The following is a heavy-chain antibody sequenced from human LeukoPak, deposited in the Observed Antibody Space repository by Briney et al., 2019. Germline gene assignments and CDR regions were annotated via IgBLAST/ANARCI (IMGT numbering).Heavy chain of an antibody. Sequence: GGSLRLSCAASGFTFSSYSMNWVRQVPGKGLEWVSSISSSSSYIYYADSVKGRFTISRDNAKNSLYLQMNSLRAEDTAVYYCARDSGSSWYPHFDYWGQGTLVTVSS. V-gene: IGHV3-21*01. CDR3: ARDSGSSWYPHFDY. J-gene: IGHJ4*02. CDR1: GFTFSSYS. CDR2: ISSSSSYI. D-gene: IGHD6-13*01.